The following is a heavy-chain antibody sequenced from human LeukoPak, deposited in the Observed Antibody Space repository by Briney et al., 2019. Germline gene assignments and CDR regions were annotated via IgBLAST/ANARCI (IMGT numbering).Heavy chain of an antibody. CDR3: ATLHYYDSSGYYYLDY. CDR2: IYYSGST. Sequence: PSETLSLTCTVSGGSISSSSYYWGWIRQPPGKGLEWIGSIYYSGSTYYNPSLKSRVTISVDTSKNQFSLKLSSVTAADTAVYYCATLHYYDSSGYYYLDYWGQGTLVTVSP. CDR1: GGSISSSSYY. J-gene: IGHJ4*02. D-gene: IGHD3-22*01. V-gene: IGHV4-39*01.